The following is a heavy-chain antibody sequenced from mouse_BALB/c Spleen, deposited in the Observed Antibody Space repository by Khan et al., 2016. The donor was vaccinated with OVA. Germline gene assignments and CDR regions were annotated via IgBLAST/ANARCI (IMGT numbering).Heavy chain of an antibody. CDR2: ISYGGST. CDR3: ARKNYYGYAMDY. D-gene: IGHD1-1*01. Sequence: EVQLQESGPGLVKPSQSLSLTCTVTGHSITSDYAWDWIRQFPGNKLEWMGYISYGGSTSSNPSLKSRISITRDTSKNQFFLQLNSVTTEDTATYYCARKNYYGYAMDYWGQGTSVTVSS. V-gene: IGHV3-2*02. J-gene: IGHJ4*01. CDR1: GHSITSDYA.